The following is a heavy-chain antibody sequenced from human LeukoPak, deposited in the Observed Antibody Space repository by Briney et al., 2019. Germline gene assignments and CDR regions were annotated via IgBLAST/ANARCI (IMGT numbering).Heavy chain of an antibody. Sequence: PGGSLRLSCAASGFTFSSYAMSWVRQAPGKGLEWVSYISSSGSTIYYADSVKGRFTISRDNAKNSLYLQMNSLRAEDTAVYYCARDVVSTFDYWGQGTLVTVSS. V-gene: IGHV3-48*03. CDR2: ISSSGSTI. CDR3: ARDVVSTFDY. CDR1: GFTFSSYA. J-gene: IGHJ4*02. D-gene: IGHD6-6*01.